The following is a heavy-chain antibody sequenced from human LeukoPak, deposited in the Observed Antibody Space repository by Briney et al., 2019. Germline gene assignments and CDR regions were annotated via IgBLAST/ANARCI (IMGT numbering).Heavy chain of an antibody. CDR2: INSNSGGT. V-gene: IGHV1-2*02. CDR3: ARDGEYYDFWSGVSAPYYYYYMDV. CDR1: GYTFTGYY. Sequence: ASVKVSCKTSGYTFTGYYTHWVRQAPGQGLEWMGWINSNSGGTNYAQNFQGRVTMTRDTSINTAYMELRRLRSDDMAVYYCARDGEYYDFWSGVSAPYYYYYMDVWGKGTTVTVSS. D-gene: IGHD3-3*01. J-gene: IGHJ6*03.